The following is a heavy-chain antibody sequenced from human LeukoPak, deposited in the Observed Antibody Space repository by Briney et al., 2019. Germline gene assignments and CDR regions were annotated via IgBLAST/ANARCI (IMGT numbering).Heavy chain of an antibody. CDR2: IIPIFGTA. D-gene: IGHD1-26*01. CDR3: ARGGEYSGSYFDY. Sequence: SVKVSCKASGGTFSSYAISWVRQAPGQGLEWMGGIIPIFGTANYAQKFQGRVTVTTDESTSTAYMELSSLRSEDTAVYYCARGGEYSGSYFDYWGQGTLVTVSS. CDR1: GGTFSSYA. J-gene: IGHJ4*02. V-gene: IGHV1-69*05.